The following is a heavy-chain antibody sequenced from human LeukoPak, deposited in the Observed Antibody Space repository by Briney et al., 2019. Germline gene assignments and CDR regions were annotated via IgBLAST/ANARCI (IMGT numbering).Heavy chain of an antibody. Sequence: GGSLRLSCAASGFTFSSYSMNWVRQAPGKGLEWVSSISSSSSYIYYADSVKGRFTISRDNSKNTLYLQMNSLRVEDTAVYYCARVLVVPNSADYLDYWGQGTLVTVSS. CDR1: GFTFSSYS. J-gene: IGHJ4*02. D-gene: IGHD2-2*01. CDR2: ISSSSSYI. V-gene: IGHV3-21*04. CDR3: ARVLVVPNSADYLDY.